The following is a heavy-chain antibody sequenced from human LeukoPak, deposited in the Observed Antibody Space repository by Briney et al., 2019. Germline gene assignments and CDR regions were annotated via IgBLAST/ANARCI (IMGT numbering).Heavy chain of an antibody. J-gene: IGHJ3*02. CDR2: IYYSRST. D-gene: IGHD1-14*01. CDR3: ARGGVSPTDAFDI. V-gene: IGHV4-59*01. CDR1: GGSISSYY. Sequence: SETLSLTCTVSGGSISSYYWSWIRQPPGKGLEWVGYIYYSRSTNYNPSLKSRVTISVDTSKNQFSLKLSSVTAADTAVYYCARGGVSPTDAFDIWGQGTMVTVSS.